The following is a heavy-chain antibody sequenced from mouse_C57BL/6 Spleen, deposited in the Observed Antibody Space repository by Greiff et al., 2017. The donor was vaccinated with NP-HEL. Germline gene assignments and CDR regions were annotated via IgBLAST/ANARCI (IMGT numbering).Heavy chain of an antibody. CDR3: LYDYDEAWFAY. D-gene: IGHD2-4*01. Sequence: EVNVVESGGGLVKPGGSLKLSCAASGFTFSSYAMSWVRQTPEKRLEWVATISDGGSYTYYPDNVKGRFTISRDNAKNNLYLQMSDLKSEDTAMYCCLYDYDEAWFAYWGQGTLVTVSA. V-gene: IGHV5-4*03. J-gene: IGHJ3*01. CDR2: ISDGGSYT. CDR1: GFTFSSYA.